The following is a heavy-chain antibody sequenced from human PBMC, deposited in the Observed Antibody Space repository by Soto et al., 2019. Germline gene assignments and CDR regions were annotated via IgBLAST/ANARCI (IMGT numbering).Heavy chain of an antibody. V-gene: IGHV1-69*01. J-gene: IGHJ6*02. CDR1: GGTFNSYG. CDR3: ARDGGASSGMDV. CDR2: SISISAPS. Sequence: QVQLVQSGVEVKKPGSSVKVSCKASGGTFNSYGIRWVRQAPGQGLEWMGGSISISAPSNHAQKFQGRVTITADESTYTVYMELSSLRYEDTAVYYCARDGGASSGMDVWGQGTTVIVSS. D-gene: IGHD2-15*01.